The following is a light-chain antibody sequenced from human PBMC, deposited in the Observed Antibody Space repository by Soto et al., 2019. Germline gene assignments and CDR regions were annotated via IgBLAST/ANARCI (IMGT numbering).Light chain of an antibody. CDR3: QQYNNWPPLT. CDR2: GAS. CDR1: QSVSSN. J-gene: IGKJ4*01. V-gene: IGKV3-15*01. Sequence: EIVMTQSPATLSVSPGERATLSCRASQSVSSNLDWYQQKPGQAPRLLIYGASTRATGSPARFSGSGSGTEFSLTISSLQSEDCAVYYCQQYNNWPPLTFGGGTKVEIK.